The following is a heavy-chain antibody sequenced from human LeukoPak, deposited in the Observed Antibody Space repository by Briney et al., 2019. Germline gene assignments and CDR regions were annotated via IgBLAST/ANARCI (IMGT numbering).Heavy chain of an antibody. CDR2: ISYDGSNK. CDR3: ARDYLTIFGYYYGMDV. Sequence: GGSLRLSCAASGFTFSSYAMHWVRQAPGKGLEWVAVISYDGSNKYYADSVKGRFTISRDNSKNTLYLQMNSLRAEDTAVYYCARDYLTIFGYYYGMDVWGQGTTVTVSS. J-gene: IGHJ6*02. D-gene: IGHD3-9*01. V-gene: IGHV3-30-3*01. CDR1: GFTFSSYA.